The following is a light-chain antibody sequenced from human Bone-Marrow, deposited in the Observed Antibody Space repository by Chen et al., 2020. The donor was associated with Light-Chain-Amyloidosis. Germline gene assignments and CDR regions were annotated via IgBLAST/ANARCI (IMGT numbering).Light chain of an antibody. CDR3: ESYQGSSQGV. V-gene: IGLV6-57*01. Sequence: NFMLTQPHSVSESPGQTVIISCTRSSGRIATKYVQWYQQRPGSSPTTVIYEDDQRPSGVPDRFSGSIDRSSDSASLTVSGLKAEDEADYYGESYQGSSQGVVGGGTKLTV. CDR1: SGRIATKY. J-gene: IGLJ3*02. CDR2: EDD.